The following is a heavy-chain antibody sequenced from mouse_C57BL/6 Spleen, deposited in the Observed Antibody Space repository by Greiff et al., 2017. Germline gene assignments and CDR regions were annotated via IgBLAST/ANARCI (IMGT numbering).Heavy chain of an antibody. V-gene: IGHV1-53*01. CDR3: ARAGSSYGENFAY. J-gene: IGHJ3*01. D-gene: IGHD1-1*01. CDR2: INPSNGGT. Sequence: QVQLQQPGPELVKPGASVKLSCKASGYTFTSYWMHWVKQRPGQGLEWIGNINPSNGGTNYNEKIKSKATLTVDKSSSTAYMQLSSLTSEDSAVYYGARAGSSYGENFAYWGQGTLVTVSA. CDR1: GYTFTSYW.